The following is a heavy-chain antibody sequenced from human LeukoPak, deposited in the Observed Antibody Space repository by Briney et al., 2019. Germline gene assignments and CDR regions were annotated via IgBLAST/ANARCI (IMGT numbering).Heavy chain of an antibody. CDR1: GFSFSSYS. J-gene: IGHJ4*02. D-gene: IGHD3-22*01. V-gene: IGHV3-48*02. CDR2: ISTSTAI. CDR3: ARVAYVSSGYCLDY. Sequence: SGGSLRLSCAASGFSFSSYSMTWVRQAPGKGLEWVSYISTSTAISYADSVEGRFTISRDIAKNSLCLQMNTLRDEDTAVYYCARVAYVSSGYCLDYWGQGSLVAVSS.